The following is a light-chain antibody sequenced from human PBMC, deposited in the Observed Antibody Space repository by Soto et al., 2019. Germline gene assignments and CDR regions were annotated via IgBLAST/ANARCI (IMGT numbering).Light chain of an antibody. Sequence: QSALTQPASVSGSPGQSITISCTGTSSDVGGYNYVSWYQHHPGKAPKLMIYDVSNRPSGVSNRFSGSKSGNTASLIISGLQAEDEADYYGSSYTSSSTLSTYVFGTGTKLTVL. CDR3: SSYTSSSTLSTYV. CDR1: SSDVGGYNY. CDR2: DVS. V-gene: IGLV2-14*03. J-gene: IGLJ1*01.